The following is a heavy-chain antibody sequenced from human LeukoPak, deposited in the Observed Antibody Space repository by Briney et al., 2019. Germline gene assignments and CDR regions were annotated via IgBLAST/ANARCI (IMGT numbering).Heavy chain of an antibody. Sequence: ASVKVSCKVSGYTFTSYDINWVRQATGQGLEWMGWMNPNSGNTGYAQKFQGRVTMTRNTSISTAYMELSSLRSEDTAVYYCARGFFRLYCSGGSCYLSPRYYYYYYMDVWGKGTTVTVSS. CDR1: GYTFTSYD. CDR3: ARGFFRLYCSGGSCYLSPRYYYYYYMDV. V-gene: IGHV1-8*01. CDR2: MNPNSGNT. D-gene: IGHD2-15*01. J-gene: IGHJ6*03.